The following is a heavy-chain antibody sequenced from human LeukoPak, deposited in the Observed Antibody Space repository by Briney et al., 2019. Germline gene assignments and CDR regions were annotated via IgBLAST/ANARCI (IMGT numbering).Heavy chain of an antibody. Sequence: PSETLSLTCTVSGGSISSYYWSWIRQPAGKGLEWIGRIYTSGSTNYNPSLKSRVTMSVDTSKNQFSLELISVTAADTAVYYCARDGYNYFPNYYYMDVWAKGTTVTISS. D-gene: IGHD5-24*01. J-gene: IGHJ6*03. CDR2: IYTSGST. V-gene: IGHV4-4*07. CDR1: GGSISSYY. CDR3: ARDGYNYFPNYYYMDV.